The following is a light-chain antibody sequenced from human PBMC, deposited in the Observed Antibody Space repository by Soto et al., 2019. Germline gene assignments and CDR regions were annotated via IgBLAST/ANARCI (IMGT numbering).Light chain of an antibody. CDR3: SSYAGSNNYV. CDR2: EVS. Sequence: QSVLTQPPSASGSPRQSVTISCTGTSSDVGAHNFVSWHQQHPGKAPKLMVYEVSKRPSGVPDRFSGSKSGNTASLTVSGLQAEDEADYYCSSYAGSNNYVFGTGTKVTVL. J-gene: IGLJ1*01. V-gene: IGLV2-8*01. CDR1: SSDVGAHNF.